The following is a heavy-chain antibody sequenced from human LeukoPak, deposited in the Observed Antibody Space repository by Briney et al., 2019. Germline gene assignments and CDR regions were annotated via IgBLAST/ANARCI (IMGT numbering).Heavy chain of an antibody. V-gene: IGHV1-46*01. D-gene: IGHD6-19*01. CDR1: GYTFTRYY. CDR3: ARAEDGTYDY. Sequence: GSSVKVSCKASGYTFTRYYVHWVRQAPGQGLEWMGVVNPSSDSTTYAQKFQGRVSMTRDMSTRTVYMEMSRLRFDDTAVYYCARAEDGTYDYWGQGTLITVSS. CDR2: VNPSSDST. J-gene: IGHJ4*02.